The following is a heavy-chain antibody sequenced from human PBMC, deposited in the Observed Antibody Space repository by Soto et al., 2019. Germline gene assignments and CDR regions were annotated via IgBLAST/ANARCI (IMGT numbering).Heavy chain of an antibody. CDR2: IILALGTP. D-gene: IGHD2-8*01. J-gene: IGHJ5*02. CDR3: GRYCTNTKCRGGYYLDL. Sequence: QVLLVQSGAEMKQPGSSVSVSCRASGDSFTNYAFTWVLQAPGQGPEWLGGIILALGTPHYSQRFQGRLTITADESSSTVYMELGSLRLDDTAVYYCGRYCTNTKCRGGYYLDLWGQGTLLTVSS. V-gene: IGHV1-69*01. CDR1: GDSFTNYA.